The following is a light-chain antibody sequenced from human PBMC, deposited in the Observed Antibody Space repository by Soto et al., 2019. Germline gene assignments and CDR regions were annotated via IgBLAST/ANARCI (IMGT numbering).Light chain of an antibody. CDR1: QGISTY. CDR3: QQLNSPPRT. CDR2: AAS. V-gene: IGKV1-9*01. Sequence: DIQLTQSPSFLSASVGDRVTITCRASQGISTYLAWYQQKPGKAPNLLIYAASTLQSGVPSRFSGSGSGTEFTLTISSLQPEDFATYYCQQLNSPPRTLGQGTKVDIK. J-gene: IGKJ1*01.